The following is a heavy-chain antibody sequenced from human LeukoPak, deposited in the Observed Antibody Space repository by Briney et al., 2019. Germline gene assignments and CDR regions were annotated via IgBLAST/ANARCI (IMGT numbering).Heavy chain of an antibody. CDR2: ISTTGGTI. D-gene: IGHD5-12*01. Sequence: GGSLRLACAASGFIFSTYEMNWVRQAPGKGLEWVSYISTTGGTIYYADSVEGRFTISRDNAKNSLYLQMNSLRAEDTAVYYCARETATKNFDYWGQGILVTVSA. J-gene: IGHJ4*02. V-gene: IGHV3-48*03. CDR3: ARETATKNFDY. CDR1: GFIFSTYE.